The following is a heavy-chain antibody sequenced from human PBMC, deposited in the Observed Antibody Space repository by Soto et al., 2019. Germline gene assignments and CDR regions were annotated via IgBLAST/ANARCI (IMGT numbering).Heavy chain of an antibody. J-gene: IGHJ4*02. CDR3: ARVSTQNHGVLRFLEWPRSFDY. CDR1: GGSISSINYY. CDR2: IYYSGST. D-gene: IGHD3-3*01. V-gene: IGHV4-61*01. Sequence: PSETLSLTCAVSGGSISSINYYWSWIRQHPGKGLEWIGYIYYSGSTNYNPSLKSRVTISVDMSKNQFSLNLSSVTAADTAVYYCARVSTQNHGVLRFLEWPRSFDYWGQGTLVTVSS.